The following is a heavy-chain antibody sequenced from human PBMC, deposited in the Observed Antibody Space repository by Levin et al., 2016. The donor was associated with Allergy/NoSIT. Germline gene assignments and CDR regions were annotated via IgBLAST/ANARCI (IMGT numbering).Heavy chain of an antibody. CDR3: ARDTGP. D-gene: IGHD1-14*01. CDR2: IYYSGST. J-gene: IGHJ5*02. Sequence: PGKGLEWIGSIYYSGSTYYNPSLKSRVTISVDTSKNQFSLKLSSVTAADTAVYYCARDTGPWGQGTLVTVSS. V-gene: IGHV4-39*02.